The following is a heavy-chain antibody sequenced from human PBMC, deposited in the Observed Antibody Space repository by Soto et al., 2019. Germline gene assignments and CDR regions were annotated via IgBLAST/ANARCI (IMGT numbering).Heavy chain of an antibody. CDR3: ASGEGSGYYYYHAFDI. CDR2: IIPIFGTA. V-gene: IGHV1-69*13. CDR1: GGTFSSYA. D-gene: IGHD3-22*01. Sequence: SVKVSCKASGGTFSSYAISWVRQAPGQGLEWMGGIIPIFGTANYAQKFQGRVTITADESTSTAYMELSSLRSEDTAVYYCASGEGSGYYYYHAFDIWGQGTMVTVS. J-gene: IGHJ3*02.